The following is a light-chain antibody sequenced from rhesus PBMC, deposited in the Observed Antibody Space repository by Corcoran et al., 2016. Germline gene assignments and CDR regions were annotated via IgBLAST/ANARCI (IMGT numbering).Light chain of an antibody. CDR3: VQAIAFPYS. CDR2: GGS. J-gene: IGKJ2*01. Sequence: DIVMTQTPLSLPITPGEPASISCRSSQSLLHSNGNTYLHWYLQKPGQSPQLLIYGGSNRASGAPDRFRGRGSGTDCTLKISKVEAEDVGVYYCVQAIAFPYSFGQGTKVEIK. CDR1: QSLLHSNGNTY. V-gene: IGKV2-72*01.